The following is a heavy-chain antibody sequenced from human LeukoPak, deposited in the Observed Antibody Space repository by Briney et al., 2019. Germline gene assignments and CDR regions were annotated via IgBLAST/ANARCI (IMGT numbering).Heavy chain of an antibody. CDR3: ARAGYSGSDFSV. Sequence: PGGSLRLSCAASGFTFSSYAMSWVRQPPGKGLEWIGYIYYSGSTNYNPSLKSRVTISVDTSKNQFSLKLSSVTATDTAVYYCARAGYSGSDFSVWGKGSTVTVSS. J-gene: IGHJ6*04. CDR1: GFTFSSYA. V-gene: IGHV4-59*01. D-gene: IGHD5-12*01. CDR2: IYYSGST.